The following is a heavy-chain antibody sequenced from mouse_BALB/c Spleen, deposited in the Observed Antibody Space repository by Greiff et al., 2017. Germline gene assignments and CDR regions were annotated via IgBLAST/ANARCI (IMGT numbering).Heavy chain of an antibody. CDR3: ARSTFYGYDEDYYAMDD. J-gene: IGHJ4*01. D-gene: IGHD2-2*01. CDR1: GYTFTSYW. Sequence: VQLQQSGAELAKPGASVKMSCKASGYTFTSYWMHWVKQRPGQGLEWIGYINPSTGYTEYNQKFKDKATLTADKSSSTAYMQLSSLTSEDSAVYYCARSTFYGYDEDYYAMDDWGQGTSVTVSS. CDR2: INPSTGYT. V-gene: IGHV1-7*01.